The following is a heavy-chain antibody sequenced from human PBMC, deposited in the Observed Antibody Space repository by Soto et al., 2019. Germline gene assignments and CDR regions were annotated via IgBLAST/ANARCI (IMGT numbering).Heavy chain of an antibody. Sequence: LPITCAVSVYAISSGYCWVWIRQPPGKGLEWIGSIYHSGSTYYNPSLKSRVTISVDTSKNQFSLKLSSVTAADTAVYYCAGDHIYDSSGQRTLYYYGMDVWGQGTTVTVSS. D-gene: IGHD3-22*01. CDR1: VYAISSGYC. CDR3: AGDHIYDSSGQRTLYYYGMDV. CDR2: IYHSGST. J-gene: IGHJ6*02. V-gene: IGHV4-38-2*01.